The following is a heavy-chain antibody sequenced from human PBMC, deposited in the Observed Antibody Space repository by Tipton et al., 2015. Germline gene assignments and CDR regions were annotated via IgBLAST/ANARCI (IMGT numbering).Heavy chain of an antibody. Sequence: QSGAEVKKPGASMKVSCKASGYNVRNFGISWVRQAPGQGLEWMGWISPYNGNTNYAQMLQGRVTMTTDTSTTTAYMELRSLRSDDTAVYYCARSLDYYDSSGYLDYYYGMDGWGQGTTVTVSS. CDR3: ARSLDYYDSSGYLDYYYGMDG. J-gene: IGHJ6*02. D-gene: IGHD3-22*01. CDR2: ISPYNGNT. CDR1: GYNVRNFG. V-gene: IGHV1-18*01.